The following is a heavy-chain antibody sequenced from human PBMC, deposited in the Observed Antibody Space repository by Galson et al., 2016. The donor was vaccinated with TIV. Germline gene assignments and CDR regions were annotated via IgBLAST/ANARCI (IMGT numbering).Heavy chain of an antibody. Sequence: TLSLTCTVSGGSISSGSYYWSWIRQPAGKGLEWIGRIYTSGSTNYNPSLKSRVTISVDTSKNQFSLKLSSVTAADTAVYYCARDRPWGYDFWSGYSVNYGMDVWGQGTTVTVSS. CDR2: IYTSGST. CDR3: ARDRPWGYDFWSGYSVNYGMDV. D-gene: IGHD3-3*01. CDR1: GGSISSGSYY. J-gene: IGHJ6*02. V-gene: IGHV4-61*02.